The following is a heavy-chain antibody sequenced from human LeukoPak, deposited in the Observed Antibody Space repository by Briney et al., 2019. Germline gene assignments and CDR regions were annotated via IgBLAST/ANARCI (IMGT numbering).Heavy chain of an antibody. CDR3: VRILEGYSYYMDA. Sequence: GRSLRLSCAASGFTFSDYYMAWIRQAPGKGLNWVSYISGSGTITYYADSLKGRFTISRDNAKNSLFLQMDILRAEDTAVYYCVRILEGYSYYMDAWGKGTTVIVSS. V-gene: IGHV3-11*04. CDR1: GFTFSDYY. CDR2: ISGSGTIT. J-gene: IGHJ6*03.